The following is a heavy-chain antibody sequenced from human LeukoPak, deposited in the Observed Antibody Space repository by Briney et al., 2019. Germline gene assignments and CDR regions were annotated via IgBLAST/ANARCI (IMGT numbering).Heavy chain of an antibody. CDR1: GFTFSNSA. CDR3: ARDRGYSTFDY. D-gene: IGHD4-23*01. CDR2: IEQDGGEK. J-gene: IGHJ4*02. Sequence: GGSLRLSCAASGFTFSNSAMSWVRQAPGRGLEWVANIEQDGGEKNYVDSVKGRFTISRDNARNSLYLQMNSLRAEDTAVYYCARDRGYSTFDYWGQGTLVTVSS. V-gene: IGHV3-7*01.